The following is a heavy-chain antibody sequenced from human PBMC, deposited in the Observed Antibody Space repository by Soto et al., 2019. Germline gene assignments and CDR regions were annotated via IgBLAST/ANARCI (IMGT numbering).Heavy chain of an antibody. CDR2: MNPYNGNT. V-gene: IGHV1-8*01. J-gene: IGHJ4*02. D-gene: IGHD6-25*01. CDR1: GYTFNTYD. Sequence: ASVKVSCKASGYTFNTYDIYWMRQATGQGLEWMGWMNPYNGNTGYAQKFQGRVTVTRNTSISTVYMGLSGLRRDDTAVYYCARRKERSGPHYFDYWGQGSQVTVSS. CDR3: ARRKERSGPHYFDY.